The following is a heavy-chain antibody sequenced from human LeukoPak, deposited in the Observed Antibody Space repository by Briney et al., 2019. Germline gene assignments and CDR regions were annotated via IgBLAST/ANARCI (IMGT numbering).Heavy chain of an antibody. CDR1: GDSVSSGSNY. Sequence: SETLSLTCTVSGDSVSSGSNYWSWIRQPAGKGLEWIGRIYNSWTTNYNPSLKSRVTISVDTSKNQFSLKLSSVTAADTAVYYCARVPRGSTVGTLPYFYYYMDVWGKGTTVTVSS. CDR2: IYNSWTT. CDR3: ARVPRGSTVGTLPYFYYYMDV. D-gene: IGHD1-26*01. V-gene: IGHV4-61*02. J-gene: IGHJ6*03.